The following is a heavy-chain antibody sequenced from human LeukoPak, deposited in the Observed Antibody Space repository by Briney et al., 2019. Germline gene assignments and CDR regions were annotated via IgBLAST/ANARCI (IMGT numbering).Heavy chain of an antibody. CDR3: ARASAVTAIPYYFDY. CDR2: IYYSGST. D-gene: IGHD2-21*02. V-gene: IGHV4-61*08. CDR1: GGSISSGVYY. J-gene: IGHJ4*02. Sequence: SETLSLTCTVSGGSISSGVYYWSWIRQLPGKGLEWIGYIYYSGSTNYNPSLKSRVTISVDTSKNQFSLKLSSVTAADTAVYYCARASAVTAIPYYFDYWGQGTLVTVSS.